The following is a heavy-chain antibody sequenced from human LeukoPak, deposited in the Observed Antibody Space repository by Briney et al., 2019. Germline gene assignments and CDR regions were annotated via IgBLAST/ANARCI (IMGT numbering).Heavy chain of an antibody. V-gene: IGHV4-61*10. CDR3: VANYYDSSGAT. Sequence: PSETLSLTCTVSGGSISSGSYYWSWIRQPAGKGLEWIGYIYYSGSTNYNPSLKSRVTISVDTSKNQFSLKLSSVTAADTAVYYCVANYYDSSGATWGQGTLVTVSS. CDR1: GGSISSGSYY. J-gene: IGHJ5*02. CDR2: IYYSGST. D-gene: IGHD3-22*01.